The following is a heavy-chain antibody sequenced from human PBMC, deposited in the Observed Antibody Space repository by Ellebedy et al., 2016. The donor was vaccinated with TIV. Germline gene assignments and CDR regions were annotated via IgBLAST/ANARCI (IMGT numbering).Heavy chain of an antibody. D-gene: IGHD1-14*01. Sequence: GESLKISCQGSAYSFINYWIVWVRQMPGRGLEWMGIIDLSDSDTRYSPSFQGQVTISADRSVTTAYLRFNSLKPSDTAVYYCAKLGHRATPDDSWGQGTLVTVSS. J-gene: IGHJ4*02. V-gene: IGHV5-51*01. CDR1: AYSFINYW. CDR2: IDLSDSDT. CDR3: AKLGHRATPDDS.